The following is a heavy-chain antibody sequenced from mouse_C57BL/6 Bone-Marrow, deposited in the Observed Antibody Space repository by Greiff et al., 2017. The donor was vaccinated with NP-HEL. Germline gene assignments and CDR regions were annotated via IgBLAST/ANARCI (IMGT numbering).Heavy chain of an antibody. V-gene: IGHV1-72*01. CDR2: IDTNSGGT. J-gene: IGHJ1*03. CDR3: ARYYYGSRGWYFDV. CDR1: GYTFTSYW. D-gene: IGHD1-1*01. Sequence: QVQLQQPGEDIVKPGASVKLSCKASGYTFTSYWMHWVKQRPGRGLEWIGRIDTNSGGTKFNEKFKTKATLTVDKPSSTAYMQLSSLTSEDSAVYYCARYYYGSRGWYFDVWGTGTTVTVSS.